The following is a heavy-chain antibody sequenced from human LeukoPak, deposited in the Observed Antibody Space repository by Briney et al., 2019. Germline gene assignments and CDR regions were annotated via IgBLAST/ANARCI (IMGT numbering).Heavy chain of an antibody. D-gene: IGHD1-1*01. CDR2: ISISGSKT. J-gene: IGHJ4*02. Sequence: GGSLRLSCAASEFDFSSHAMTWVRQAPGKGLEWVSAISISGSKTYYADSVKGRFTISRDNSKNTLYLQMNSLRAEDTAVYYCANGIRPNDYWGRGTQVTVSS. CDR1: EFDFSSHA. V-gene: IGHV3-23*01. CDR3: ANGIRPNDY.